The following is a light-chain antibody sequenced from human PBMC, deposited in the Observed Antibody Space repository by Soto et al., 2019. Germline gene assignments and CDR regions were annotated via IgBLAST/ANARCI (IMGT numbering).Light chain of an antibody. J-gene: IGKJ1*01. CDR3: LQDYGDSWT. CDR2: AAS. CDR1: RDVGSD. V-gene: IGKV1-6*01. Sequence: IQLTQSASSLCASVGRRVTVICRASRDVGSDVSWYQQKLGQAPKLLIYAASNLYTGVPSRFSGSRYGTEFNLTISSLQTEDFASYYCLQDYGDSWTFGQGTKVDIK.